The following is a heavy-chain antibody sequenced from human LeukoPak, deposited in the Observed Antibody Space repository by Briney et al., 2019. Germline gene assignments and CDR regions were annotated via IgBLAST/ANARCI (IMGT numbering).Heavy chain of an antibody. J-gene: IGHJ4*02. CDR1: GYSISSGYY. D-gene: IGHD3-16*01. CDR2: IYHSGST. CDR3: ARGYDYADK. V-gene: IGHV4-38-2*01. Sequence: PSETLSLTCAVSGYSISSGYYWGWIRQPPGKGLEWIGSIYHSGSTYYNPSLKSRVTISVDTSKNQFSLNLRSVTAADTAVYYCARGYDYADKWGQGTLVTVSS.